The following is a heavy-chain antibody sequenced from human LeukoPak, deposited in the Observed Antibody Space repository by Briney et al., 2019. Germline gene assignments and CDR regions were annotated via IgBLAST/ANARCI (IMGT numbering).Heavy chain of an antibody. V-gene: IGHV1-46*01. Sequence: ASVKVSCKASGYTFTSYGISWVRQAPGQGLEWMGIINPSGGSTSSAQKFQGRVTMTRDKSTSTVYMELSSLRSDDTAVYYCARDLGGVAGPSSGYNWFDHWGQGTLVTVSS. CDR1: GYTFTSYG. CDR2: INPSGGST. J-gene: IGHJ5*02. CDR3: ARDLGGVAGPSSGYNWFDH. D-gene: IGHD3-22*01.